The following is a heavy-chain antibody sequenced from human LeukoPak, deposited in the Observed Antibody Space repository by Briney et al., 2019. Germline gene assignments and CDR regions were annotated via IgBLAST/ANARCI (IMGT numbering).Heavy chain of an antibody. J-gene: IGHJ4*02. CDR1: GYTFTSYG. D-gene: IGHD6-13*01. CDR3: ARDPRDSSSWYYFDY. V-gene: IGHV1-18*01. CDR2: ISAYNGNT. Sequence: VASVKVSCKASGYTFTSYGISWVRQAPGQGLEWMGWISAYNGNTNYAQKLQGRVTMTTDTSTSTAHMELRSLRSDDTAVYYCARDPRDSSSWYYFDYWGQGTLVTVSS.